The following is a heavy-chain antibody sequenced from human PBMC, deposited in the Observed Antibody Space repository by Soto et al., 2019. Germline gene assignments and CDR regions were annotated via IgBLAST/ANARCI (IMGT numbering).Heavy chain of an antibody. CDR3: AREDIAVAGTVSRAFDI. CDR2: FIPIFGTA. V-gene: IGHV1-69*12. CDR1: GGTFSSYA. Sequence: QVQLVQSGAEVKKPGSSVKVSCKASGGTFSSYAISWVRQAPGQGLEWMGGFIPIFGTANYAQKFQGRVTITADESTSTAYMELSSLRSEDTAVYYCAREDIAVAGTVSRAFDIWGQGTMVTVSS. D-gene: IGHD6-19*01. J-gene: IGHJ3*02.